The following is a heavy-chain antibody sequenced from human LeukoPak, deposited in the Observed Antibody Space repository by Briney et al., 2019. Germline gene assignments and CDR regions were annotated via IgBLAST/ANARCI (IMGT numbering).Heavy chain of an antibody. J-gene: IGHJ4*02. V-gene: IGHV3-11*03. D-gene: IGHD3-22*01. CDR2: ISSSSSYT. CDR3: ARSPRGITMIVVVITTWFDY. CDR1: GFTFSDYY. Sequence: GGSLRLSCAASGFTFSDYYMSWIRQAPGQGLEWVSYISSSSSYTNYADSVKGRFTISRDNAKNSLYLQMNSLRAEDTAVYYCARSPRGITMIVVVITTWFDYWGQGTLVTVSS.